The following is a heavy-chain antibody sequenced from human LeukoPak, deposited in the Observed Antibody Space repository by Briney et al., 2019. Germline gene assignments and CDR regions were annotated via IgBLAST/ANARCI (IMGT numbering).Heavy chain of an antibody. J-gene: IGHJ4*02. CDR2: IIPIFGTA. Sequence: SVKVSCKASGGTFSSYAISWVRQAPGQGLEWMGGIIPIFGTANYAQKFQGRVTITADESTSTAYMELSSLRAEDTAVYYCARGPTRDYYDSSGPFVYWGQGTLVTVSS. D-gene: IGHD3-22*01. CDR1: GGTFSSYA. CDR3: ARGPTRDYYDSSGPFVY. V-gene: IGHV1-69*01.